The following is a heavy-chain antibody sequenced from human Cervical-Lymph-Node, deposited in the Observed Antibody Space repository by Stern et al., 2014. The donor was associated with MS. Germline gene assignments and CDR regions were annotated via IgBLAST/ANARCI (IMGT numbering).Heavy chain of an antibody. CDR3: SRGGEMTTVTEFHY. V-gene: IGHV4-59*01. CDR1: GGSIRSYY. Sequence: VHLVESGPGLVKPSETLSLTCTVSGGSIRSYYWSWIRQPPGKGLEWIGYVYHSGYTNYNPSLKSRVTISVDTSKNQFSLNLNSVTAADTAVYYCSRGGEMTTVTEFHYWGQGILVTVSS. J-gene: IGHJ4*02. CDR2: VYHSGYT. D-gene: IGHD4-17*01.